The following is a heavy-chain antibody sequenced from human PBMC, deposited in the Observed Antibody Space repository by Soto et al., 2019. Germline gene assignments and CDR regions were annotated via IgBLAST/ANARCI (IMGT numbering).Heavy chain of an antibody. CDR3: AREPGIAVVVWFDP. Sequence: SETLSLTCTVSGGSISSSSYYWGWIRQPPGKGLEWIGSIYYSGSTYYNPSLKSRVTISVDTSKNQFSLKLSSVTAADAAVYYCAREPGIAVVVWFDPWGQGTLVTVSS. CDR2: IYYSGST. J-gene: IGHJ5*02. CDR1: GGSISSSSYY. V-gene: IGHV4-39*02. D-gene: IGHD6-19*01.